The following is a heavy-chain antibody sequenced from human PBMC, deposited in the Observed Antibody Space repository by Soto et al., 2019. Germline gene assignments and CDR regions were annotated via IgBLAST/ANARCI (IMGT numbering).Heavy chain of an antibody. CDR1: GGSISSSSYY. CDR2: IYYSGST. Sequence: SETLSLTCTVSGGSISSSSYYWGWIRQPPGKGLEWIGSIYYSGSTYYNLSLKSRVTISVDTSKNQFSLKLSSVTAADTAVYFCARLPVFCRGDSGRIACWGRGTRVPVSS. V-gene: IGHV4-39*01. CDR3: ARLPVFCRGDSGRIAC. D-gene: IGHD3-9*01. J-gene: IGHJ4*02.